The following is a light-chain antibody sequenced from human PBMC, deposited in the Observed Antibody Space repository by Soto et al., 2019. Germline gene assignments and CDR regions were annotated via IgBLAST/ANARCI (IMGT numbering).Light chain of an antibody. CDR1: QSVSSY. Sequence: DIVLTQSPCTLSLSVGDRATLSCRASQSVSSYLAWYQQKPGQAPELLIDDASKRATGVPSRFSGSGSATAVTPTISNVEQEDFLAYYCQQRSNWSPITFGQGTRLEIK. J-gene: IGKJ5*01. CDR2: DAS. CDR3: QQRSNWSPIT. V-gene: IGKV3-11*01.